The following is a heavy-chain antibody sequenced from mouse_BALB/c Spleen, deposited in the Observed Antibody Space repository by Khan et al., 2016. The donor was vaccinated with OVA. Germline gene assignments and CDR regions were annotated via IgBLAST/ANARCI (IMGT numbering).Heavy chain of an antibody. CDR3: ARWFAY. Sequence: EVKLLESGPGLVKPSQSLSLTCTVTGYSITSDYAWNWIRQFPGNKLEWMGYINYSGGTSYLPYLKSRISITRDTSKNQFFLQLNSVTTEDSATYYCARWFAYWGQGTLVTVS. V-gene: IGHV3-2*02. CDR2: INYSGGT. CDR1: GYSITSDYA. J-gene: IGHJ3*01.